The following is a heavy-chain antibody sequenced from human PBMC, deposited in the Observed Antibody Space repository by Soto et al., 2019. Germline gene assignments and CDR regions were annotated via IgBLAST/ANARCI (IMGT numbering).Heavy chain of an antibody. CDR3: AKARGESPMVQDGFFDY. D-gene: IGHD1-1*01. CDR1: GGSFNTDA. J-gene: IGHJ4*02. Sequence: QVQLVQSGAEVRKPGSSVKVSCKASGGSFNTDAISWVRQVLGQRLEWMGGIIPLFGAPNYAPDFQGRVSITADASTTTVYMELSSVTSEDTAMYFDAKARGESPMVQDGFFDYGGQGTLVSVAS. V-gene: IGHV1-69*01. CDR2: IIPLFGAP.